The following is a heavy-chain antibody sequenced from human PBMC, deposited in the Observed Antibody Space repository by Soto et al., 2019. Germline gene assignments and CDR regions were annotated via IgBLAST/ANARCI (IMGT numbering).Heavy chain of an antibody. J-gene: IGHJ5*02. Sequence: SETLSLTCTVSGGSISSGGYYWSCIRQHPGKGLEWIGYIYYSGSTYYNPSLKSRVTISVDTSKNQFSLKLSSVTAADTAVYYCARAYYYGSGLTENWFDPWGQGTLVTVSS. V-gene: IGHV4-31*03. CDR1: GGSISSGGYY. D-gene: IGHD3-10*01. CDR3: ARAYYYGSGLTENWFDP. CDR2: IYYSGST.